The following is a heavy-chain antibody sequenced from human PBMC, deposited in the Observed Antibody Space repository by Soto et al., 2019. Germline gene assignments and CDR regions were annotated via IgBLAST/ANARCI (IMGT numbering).Heavy chain of an antibody. D-gene: IGHD6-19*01. CDR1: GGTFSSYA. Sequence: SVKVSCKASGGTFSSYAISWVRQAPGQGLEWMGGIIPIFGTANYAQKFQGRVTITADESTSTAYMELSSLRSEDTAVYYCARGGQWLVNYYYYGMDVWGQGTTVTVSS. V-gene: IGHV1-69*13. J-gene: IGHJ6*02. CDR3: ARGGQWLVNYYYYGMDV. CDR2: IIPIFGTA.